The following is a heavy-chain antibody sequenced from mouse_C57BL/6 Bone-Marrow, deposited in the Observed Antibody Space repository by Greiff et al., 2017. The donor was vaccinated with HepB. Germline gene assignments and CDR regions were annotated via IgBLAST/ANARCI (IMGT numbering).Heavy chain of an antibody. Sequence: EVQLVESGAELVRPGASVKLSCTASGFNIKDDYMHWVKQRPEQGLEWIGWIDPENGDTEYASKFQGKATITADTSSNTAYLQLSSLTSEDTAVYYCTTGGLEGFAYWGQGTLVTVSA. J-gene: IGHJ3*01. CDR1: GFNIKDDY. CDR3: TTGGLEGFAY. D-gene: IGHD2-13*01. CDR2: IDPENGDT. V-gene: IGHV14-4*01.